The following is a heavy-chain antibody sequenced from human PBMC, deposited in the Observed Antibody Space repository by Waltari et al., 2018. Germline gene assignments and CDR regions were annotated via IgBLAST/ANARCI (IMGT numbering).Heavy chain of an antibody. CDR3: ARRHELGDYYYYGMDV. CDR1: GGSISSGSYY. CDR2: IYTSGST. V-gene: IGHV4-61*02. D-gene: IGHD3-16*01. J-gene: IGHJ6*02. Sequence: QVQLQESGPGLVKPSQTLSLTCTVSGGSISSGSYYWSWIRQPAGKGLEWIGRIYTSGSTNYNPSLKSRVTISVDTSISTAYMELSRLRSDDTAVYYCARRHELGDYYYYGMDVWGQGTTVTVSS.